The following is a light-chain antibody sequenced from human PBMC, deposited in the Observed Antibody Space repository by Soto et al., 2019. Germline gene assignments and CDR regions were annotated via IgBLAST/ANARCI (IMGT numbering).Light chain of an antibody. V-gene: IGKV1-39*01. CDR2: DAS. J-gene: IGKJ2*01. CDR1: QSISTY. Sequence: DIKMTQSTSSLSASVGDRVTITCRASQSISTYLNWYQQKPGXAPRLLIYDASSLLSGVPSRFSGIVSGTDFTLTIASLKPEDFSTYYCQQSDSTPYTFGQGTKVDIK. CDR3: QQSDSTPYT.